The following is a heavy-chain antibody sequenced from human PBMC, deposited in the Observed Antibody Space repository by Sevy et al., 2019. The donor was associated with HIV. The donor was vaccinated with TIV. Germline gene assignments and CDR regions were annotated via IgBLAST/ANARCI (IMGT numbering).Heavy chain of an antibody. CDR1: GFTFSSYW. J-gene: IGHJ6*02. Sequence: GGSLRLSCAASGFTFSSYWMSWVRQAPGKGLEWVANIKQDGSEKYYVDSVKGRFTISRDNAKNSLYLQMNSLRAEDTAVHYCARESRGYSYFDYYYGMDVWGQGTTVTVSS. V-gene: IGHV3-7*03. CDR2: IKQDGSEK. D-gene: IGHD5-18*01. CDR3: ARESRGYSYFDYYYGMDV.